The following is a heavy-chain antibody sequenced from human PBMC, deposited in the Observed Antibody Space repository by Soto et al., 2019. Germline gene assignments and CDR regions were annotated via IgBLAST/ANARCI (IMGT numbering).Heavy chain of an antibody. D-gene: IGHD1-1*01. CDR3: ARGRYGDY. CDR1: GYGFTTYG. J-gene: IGHJ4*02. Sequence: QVHLVQSGAEVKKPGASVKVSCKGSGYGFTTYGITWVRQAPGQGLEWMAWISAHNGNTNYAQKGQGRGTVTRDTSTRTAYMELRSLRYDDTAVYYCARGRYGDYWGQGALVTVSS. CDR2: ISAHNGNT. V-gene: IGHV1-18*01.